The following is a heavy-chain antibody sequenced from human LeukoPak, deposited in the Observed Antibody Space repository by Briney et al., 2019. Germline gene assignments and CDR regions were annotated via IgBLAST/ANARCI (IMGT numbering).Heavy chain of an antibody. CDR3: AGGPYYYGSGSPW. D-gene: IGHD3-10*01. J-gene: IGHJ4*02. V-gene: IGHV1-69*13. Sequence: ASVKVSCKASGGTFSSYSISWVRLAPGQGLEWMGGIIPIFGTANYAQKLQGRVTITADESTSTAYMELSSLRSEDTAVYYCAGGPYYYGSGSPWWGQGTLVTVSS. CDR1: GGTFSSYS. CDR2: IIPIFGTA.